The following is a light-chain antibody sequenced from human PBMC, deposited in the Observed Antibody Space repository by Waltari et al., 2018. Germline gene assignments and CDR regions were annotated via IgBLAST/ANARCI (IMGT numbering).Light chain of an antibody. CDR1: QNVDTW. CDR3: QQYNTYWT. CDR2: KTS. V-gene: IGKV1-5*03. J-gene: IGKJ1*01. Sequence: DIPMTQSPSPFSASLGHRVPSTCRASQNVDTWLGWYQQKPGKAPKLLVYKTSTLQSGVPSRFSGSGSGTHFTLTISSLQPDDFATYYCQQYNTYWTFGQGTKVE.